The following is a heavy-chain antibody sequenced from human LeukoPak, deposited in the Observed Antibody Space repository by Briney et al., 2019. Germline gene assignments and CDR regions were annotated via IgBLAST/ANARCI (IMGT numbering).Heavy chain of an antibody. CDR3: AKDLDLGTMVRGVTHY. CDR1: GFTFSSYG. V-gene: IGHV3-30*18. J-gene: IGHJ4*02. D-gene: IGHD3-10*01. Sequence: GSLRLSCAASGFTFSSYGMHWVRQAPGKGLEWVAVISYDGSNKYYADSVKGRFTISRDNSKNTLYLQMNSLRAEDTAVYYCAKDLDLGTMVRGVTHYWGQGTLVTVSS. CDR2: ISYDGSNK.